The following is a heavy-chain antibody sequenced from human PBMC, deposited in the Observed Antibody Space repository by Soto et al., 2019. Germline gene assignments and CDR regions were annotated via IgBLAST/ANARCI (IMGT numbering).Heavy chain of an antibody. CDR2: ISYSEST. CDR3: AGGNDYAKIGY. D-gene: IGHD1-1*01. J-gene: IGHJ4*02. Sequence: SETLSLTCTVSGGSISSRGYYCSWIRQFPGKGLEWIGYISYSESTDYNPSLKSRVTISADTSKNQFSLKLSSVTAADTAVYYCAGGNDYAKIGYWGQGAQVTVS. V-gene: IGHV4-31*03. CDR1: GGSISSRGYY.